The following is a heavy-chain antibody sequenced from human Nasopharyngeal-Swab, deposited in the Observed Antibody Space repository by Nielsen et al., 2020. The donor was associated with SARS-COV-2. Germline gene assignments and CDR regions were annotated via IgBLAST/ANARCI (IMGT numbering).Heavy chain of an antibody. J-gene: IGHJ3*02. V-gene: IGHV1-69*13. CDR1: GGTFSSYA. CDR2: IIPIFGTA. Sequence: SVKVSCKASGGTFSSYAISWVRQAPGQGLEWMGGIIPIFGTANYAQKFPGRVTITADESTSTAYMELSSLRSEDTAVYYCAREQRITMVRGGSGAFDIWGQGTMVTVSS. D-gene: IGHD3-10*01. CDR3: AREQRITMVRGGSGAFDI.